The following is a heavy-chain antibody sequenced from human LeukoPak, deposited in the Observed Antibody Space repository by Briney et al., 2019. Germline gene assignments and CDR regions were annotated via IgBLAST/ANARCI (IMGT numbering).Heavy chain of an antibody. V-gene: IGHV3-21*01. D-gene: IGHD2-15*01. Sequence: PGGSLRLSCAASGFTFSSYSMNWVRQAPGKGLEWVSSISSSSSYIYYADSVKGRFTISRENAKNSLYLQMNSLRAEDTAVYYCTRDSYCSGGSCYSDYWGQGTLVTVSS. CDR2: ISSSSSYI. CDR1: GFTFSSYS. CDR3: TRDSYCSGGSCYSDY. J-gene: IGHJ4*02.